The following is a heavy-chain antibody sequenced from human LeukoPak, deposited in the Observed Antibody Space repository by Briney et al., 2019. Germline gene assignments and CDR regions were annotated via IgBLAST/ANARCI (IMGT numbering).Heavy chain of an antibody. J-gene: IGHJ4*02. CDR2: INHSGST. Sequence: PSETLSLTCAVYGGSFSGYYWSWIRQPPGKGLEWIGEINHSGSTNYNPSLKSRVTISVDTSKNQFSLKLSSVTAADMAVYYCARGPTYFDYWGQGTLVTVSS. CDR3: ARGPTYFDY. CDR1: GGSFSGYY. V-gene: IGHV4-34*01.